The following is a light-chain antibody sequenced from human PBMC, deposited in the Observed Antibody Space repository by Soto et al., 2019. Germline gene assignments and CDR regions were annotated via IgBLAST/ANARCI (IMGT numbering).Light chain of an antibody. CDR3: QQYDNLPET. CDR2: DTS. CDR1: QSVNNRN. V-gene: IGKV3-20*01. J-gene: IGKJ1*01. Sequence: VVLTRWPRTLSLSRGERAILSCWTSQSVNNRNLAWYQQIPSQAPRLLIYDTSTRATGTPDRFSGGGSGTDFTLTIGRLEPEDFAIYYCQQYDNLPETFGQGTKVDIK.